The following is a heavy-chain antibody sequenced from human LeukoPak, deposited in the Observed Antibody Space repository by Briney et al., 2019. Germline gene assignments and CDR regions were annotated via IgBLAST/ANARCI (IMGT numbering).Heavy chain of an antibody. V-gene: IGHV4-34*01. Sequence: SETLSLTCAVYGGSFSGYYWSWIRQPPGKGLEWIGEINHSGSTNYNPSLKSRVTISVDTSKNQFPLKLSSVTAADTAVYYCAREVSDSSGYAYFDYWGQGTLVTVSS. D-gene: IGHD3-22*01. CDR2: INHSGST. J-gene: IGHJ4*02. CDR3: AREVSDSSGYAYFDY. CDR1: GGSFSGYY.